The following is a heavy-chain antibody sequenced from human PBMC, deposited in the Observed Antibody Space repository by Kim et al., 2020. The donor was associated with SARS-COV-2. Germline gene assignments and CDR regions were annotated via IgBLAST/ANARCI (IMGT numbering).Heavy chain of an antibody. CDR2: IDPSDSYT. Sequence: GESLKISCKGSGYSFTSYWISWVRQMPGKGLEWMGRIDPSDSYTNYSPSFQGHVTISADKTISTAYLQWSSLKASDTAMYYCARQGASGLEAPRCWGQGTLVTVSS. J-gene: IGHJ4*02. V-gene: IGHV5-10-1*01. CDR1: GYSFTSYW. D-gene: IGHD6-19*01. CDR3: ARQGASGLEAPRC.